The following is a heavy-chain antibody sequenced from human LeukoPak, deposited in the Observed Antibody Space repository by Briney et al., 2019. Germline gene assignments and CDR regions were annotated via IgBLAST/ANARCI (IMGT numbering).Heavy chain of an antibody. J-gene: IGHJ4*02. D-gene: IGHD4-17*01. Sequence: GSLRLSCAASGFTFSSYSMNWVRQAPGKGLEWVSHITASGTAMFYADSVKGRFTISRDNSKNTLYLQMNSLRAEDTAVYYCARDLVDYGDYEGYFDYWGQGTLVTVSS. CDR1: GFTFSSYS. CDR2: ITASGTAM. V-gene: IGHV3-48*01. CDR3: ARDLVDYGDYEGYFDY.